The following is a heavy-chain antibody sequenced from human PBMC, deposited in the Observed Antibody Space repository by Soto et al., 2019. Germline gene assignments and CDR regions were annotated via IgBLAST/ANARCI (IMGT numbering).Heavy chain of an antibody. J-gene: IGHJ4*02. Sequence: QVLLLQSGAEVKKPGASVKVSCKASGYSFSGLSMHWVRQAPGQGLEWMGWINPNSGGTKSAEKFQGRVTMTRDTSISTAYMELSRLTSDDTAGYYCASAAVTGTAGLDFWGQGTQVTVSS. D-gene: IGHD6-19*01. V-gene: IGHV1-2*02. CDR1: GYSFSGLS. CDR3: ASAAVTGTAGLDF. CDR2: INPNSGGT.